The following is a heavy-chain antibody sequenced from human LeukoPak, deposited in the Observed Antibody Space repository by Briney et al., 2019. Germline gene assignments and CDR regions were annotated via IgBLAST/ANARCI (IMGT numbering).Heavy chain of an antibody. V-gene: IGHV4-59*01. Sequence: SETLSLTCTVSGGSISSYYWSWVRQPPGKGLEWIGYIYYSGSTNYNPSLKSRVTISVDTSKNQFSLKLSSVTAADTAVYYCARAVLTPYNSRWFDPWGQGTLVTVSS. J-gene: IGHJ5*02. CDR3: ARAVLTPYNSRWFDP. D-gene: IGHD3-9*01. CDR2: IYYSGST. CDR1: GGSISSYY.